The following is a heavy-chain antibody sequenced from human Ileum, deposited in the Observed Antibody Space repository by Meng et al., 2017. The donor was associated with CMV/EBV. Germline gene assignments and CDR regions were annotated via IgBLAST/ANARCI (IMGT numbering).Heavy chain of an antibody. V-gene: IGHV3-7*03. J-gene: IGHJ4*02. CDR2: IKQDGSEK. CDR3: AKDPFIVVVPATKSDY. D-gene: IGHD2-2*01. CDR1: GFTFSSYW. Sequence: GGSLRLSCAASGFTFSSYWMSWVRQAPGKGLEWVANIKQDGSEKYYVDSVKGRFTISRDNAKNSLYLQMNSLRAEDTAVYYCAKDPFIVVVPATKSDYWGQGTLVTVSS.